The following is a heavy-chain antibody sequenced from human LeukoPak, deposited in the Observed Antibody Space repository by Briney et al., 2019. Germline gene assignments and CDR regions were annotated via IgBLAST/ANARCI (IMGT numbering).Heavy chain of an antibody. J-gene: IGHJ4*02. CDR1: GGSFSGYY. CDR3: ARDTSGYGLFDY. Sequence: SEALSLTCVVYGGSFSGYYWSWIRQPPGKGLEWIGEINHSGSTNYNPSLKSRVTISVDTSKNQFSLKLSSVTAADTAVYYCARDTSGYGLFDYWGQGTLVTVSS. CDR2: INHSGST. V-gene: IGHV4-34*01. D-gene: IGHD5-12*01.